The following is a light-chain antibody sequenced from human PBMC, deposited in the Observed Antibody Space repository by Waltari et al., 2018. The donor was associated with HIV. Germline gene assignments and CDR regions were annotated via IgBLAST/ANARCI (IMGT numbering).Light chain of an antibody. CDR1: QTVSTF. Sequence: EIVLTQSPATLSLSPGETATLSCRASQTVSTFLAWSQQKPGQSPRLLISGVSARAPGIPVRFSGSGSETDFTLTISGLEPDDFAVYFCQQRKYLYTFGQGTKVEI. CDR2: GVS. J-gene: IGKJ2*01. CDR3: QQRKYLYT. V-gene: IGKV3-11*01.